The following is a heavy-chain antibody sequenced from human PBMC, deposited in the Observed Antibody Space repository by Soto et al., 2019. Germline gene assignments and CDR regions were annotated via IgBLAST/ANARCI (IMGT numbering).Heavy chain of an antibody. D-gene: IGHD3-22*01. J-gene: IGHJ4*02. CDR1: GYSFTNYG. V-gene: IGHV1-18*04. Sequence: QVQLVQSGAEVKKPGASVKVSCKASGYSFTNYGISWVRQAPGQGPEWMGWISGHNGYTNHPQSLQGRVTMTTDTSRNTAYMELRSLRSDDSAVYYCARHRFNYYDNTVYYYFDYWGQGTLVTVSS. CDR3: ARHRFNYYDNTVYYYFDY. CDR2: ISGHNGYT.